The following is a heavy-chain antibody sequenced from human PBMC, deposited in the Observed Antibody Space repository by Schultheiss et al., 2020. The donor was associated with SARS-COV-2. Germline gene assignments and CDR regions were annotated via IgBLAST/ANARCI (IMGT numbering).Heavy chain of an antibody. CDR2: IVVGSGNT. V-gene: IGHV1-58*01. CDR3: AAVGDYCSGGSCYYHYYYYGMDV. D-gene: IGHD2-15*01. Sequence: SVKVSCKASGFTFTSSAVQWVRQARGQRLEWIGWIVVGSGNTNYAQKFQERVTITRDMSTSTAYMELSSLRSEDTAVYYCAAVGDYCSGGSCYYHYYYYGMDVWGQGTTVTVSS. J-gene: IGHJ6*02. CDR1: GFTFTSSA.